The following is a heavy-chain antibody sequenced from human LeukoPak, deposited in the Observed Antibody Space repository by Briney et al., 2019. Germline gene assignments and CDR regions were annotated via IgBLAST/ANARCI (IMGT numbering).Heavy chain of an antibody. D-gene: IGHD3-22*01. CDR3: ARVKSYYYDSSGSHSAFDI. CDR2: IIPIFGTA. Sequence: SVKVSCKASGGTFSSYAISWLRQAPGQGLEWMGGIIPIFGTANYAQKFQGRVTITADESTSTAYMELSSLRSEDTAVYYCARVKSYYYDSSGSHSAFDIWGQGTMVTVSS. J-gene: IGHJ3*02. CDR1: GGTFSSYA. V-gene: IGHV1-69*13.